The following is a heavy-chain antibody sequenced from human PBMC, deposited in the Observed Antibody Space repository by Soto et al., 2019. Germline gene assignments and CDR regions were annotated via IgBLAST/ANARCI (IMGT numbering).Heavy chain of an antibody. CDR3: AKDSFENRDTAMVTPGPFDY. J-gene: IGHJ4*02. Sequence: GESLKISCAASGFTFSSYAMSWVRQAPGKGLEWVSAISGSGGSTYYADSVKGRFTISRDNSKNTLYLQMNSLRAEDTAVYYCAKDSFENRDTAMVTPGPFDYWGQGTLVTVSS. CDR2: ISGSGGST. V-gene: IGHV3-23*01. D-gene: IGHD5-18*01. CDR1: GFTFSSYA.